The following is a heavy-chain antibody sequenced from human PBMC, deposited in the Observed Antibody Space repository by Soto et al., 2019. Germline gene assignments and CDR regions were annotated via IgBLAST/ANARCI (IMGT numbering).Heavy chain of an antibody. CDR1: GYTFTNYG. D-gene: IGHD2-2*01. CDR2: MNAYNGNT. CDR3: ARDLKYQLLPFDS. J-gene: IGHJ4*02. Sequence: QVQLVQSGAEVKKPGASVKVSCKASGYTFTNYGISWVRQAPGQGLEWMGWMNAYNGNTIFAQKLQGRVSMTTDTSTSTAYMELRSLRSDDTAVYYCARDLKYQLLPFDSWGQGTLVTVSS. V-gene: IGHV1-18*04.